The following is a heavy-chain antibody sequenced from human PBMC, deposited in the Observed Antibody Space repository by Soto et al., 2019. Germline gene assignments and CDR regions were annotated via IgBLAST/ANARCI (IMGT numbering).Heavy chain of an antibody. CDR1: GGSFSGYY. D-gene: IGHD3-22*01. CDR3: ARGRGYVTMIVVFTPKPFDY. J-gene: IGHJ4*02. Sequence: QVQLQQWGAGLLKPSETLSLTCAVYGGSFSGYYWSWIRQPPGKGLEWIGEINHSGSTNYNPSLKSLVTISVDTSKNQFSLKLSSVTAADTAVYYCARGRGYVTMIVVFTPKPFDYWGQGTLVTVSS. CDR2: INHSGST. V-gene: IGHV4-34*01.